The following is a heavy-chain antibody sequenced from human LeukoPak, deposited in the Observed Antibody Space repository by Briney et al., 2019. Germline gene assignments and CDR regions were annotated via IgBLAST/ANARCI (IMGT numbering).Heavy chain of an antibody. V-gene: IGHV3-7*01. Sequence: GGSLRLSCAASGFTFSNFWMSWVRQAPGKGLEWVANINRDGSEKNYVDSVKGRFTISRDNAKNSLYLQMDSLRAEDTAVYYCATQATPARANPFDYWGQGTLATVSS. D-gene: IGHD2-15*01. CDR2: INRDGSEK. J-gene: IGHJ4*02. CDR1: GFTFSNFW. CDR3: ATQATPARANPFDY.